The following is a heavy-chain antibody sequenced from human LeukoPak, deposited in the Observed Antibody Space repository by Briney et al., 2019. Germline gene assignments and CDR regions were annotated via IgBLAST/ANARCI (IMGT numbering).Heavy chain of an antibody. J-gene: IGHJ4*02. V-gene: IGHV4-39*01. CDR3: TSEISSASNY. CDR1: GGSLSRSRYY. D-gene: IGHD6-6*01. CDR2: IYYTAST. Sequence: SETLSPTFTLPGGSLSRSRYYWGSIRQPPGAGLDRIGSIYYTASTSYSPSLKTRHTISANTSKNAFSPTLRSVTAADTAVYYCTSEISSASNYWGQGTLVTASS.